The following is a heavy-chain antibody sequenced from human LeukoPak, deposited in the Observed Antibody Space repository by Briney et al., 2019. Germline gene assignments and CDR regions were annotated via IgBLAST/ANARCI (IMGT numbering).Heavy chain of an antibody. CDR1: GFTFSGSG. Sequence: GGSLRLSCAASGFTFSGSGMHWVRQAPGKGLEWVTFIRYDGSNKYYTDSVKGRFTISRDNSKNTRYLQMDSLRAEDTAVYYCARDYDFWSGYYSPTRGHFGYWGQGTLVTVSS. V-gene: IGHV3-30*02. CDR2: IRYDGSNK. D-gene: IGHD3-3*01. CDR3: ARDYDFWSGYYSPTRGHFGY. J-gene: IGHJ4*02.